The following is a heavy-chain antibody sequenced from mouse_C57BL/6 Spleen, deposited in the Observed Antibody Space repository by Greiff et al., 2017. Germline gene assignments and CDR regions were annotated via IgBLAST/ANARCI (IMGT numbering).Heavy chain of an antibody. Sequence: VQLQQPGAELVRPGSSVKLSCKASGYTFTSYWMHWVKQRPIQGLEWIGNIDPSDSETHYNQKFKDKATLTVDKSSSTAYMQLSSLTSEDSAVYYCASIYYGNYSYYFDYWGQGTTLTVSS. D-gene: IGHD2-1*01. CDR1: GYTFTSYW. J-gene: IGHJ2*01. CDR2: IDPSDSET. V-gene: IGHV1-52*01. CDR3: ASIYYGNYSYYFDY.